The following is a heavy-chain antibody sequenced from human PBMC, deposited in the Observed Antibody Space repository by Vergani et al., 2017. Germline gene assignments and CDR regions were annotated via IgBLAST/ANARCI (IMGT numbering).Heavy chain of an antibody. V-gene: IGHV1-69*01. D-gene: IGHD6-6*01. CDR2: IIPIFGTA. Sequence: QVQLVQSGAEVKKPGSSVKVSCKASGGTFSSYAISWVRQAPGQGLEWMGGIIPIFGTANYAQKFQGRVTITADESTSTAYMELSSLRSEDTAVYYWARQKSEYSSSSPERWFDPWGQGTLVTVSS. J-gene: IGHJ5*02. CDR3: ARQKSEYSSSSPERWFDP. CDR1: GGTFSSYA.